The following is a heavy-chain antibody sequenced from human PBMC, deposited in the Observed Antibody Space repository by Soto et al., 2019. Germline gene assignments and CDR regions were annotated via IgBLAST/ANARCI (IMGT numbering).Heavy chain of an antibody. D-gene: IGHD4-17*01. CDR2: IIGNGDTA. V-gene: IGHV3-23*01. CDR3: AKDYDYGDSLPFDY. Sequence: EVPLLEAGGGLVQPGGSLRLSCAASGFSFTNYGMSWVRQAPGKGLEWLSAIIGNGDTAYYADSVRGRFTISRDNSKNRLYLQLDDLGAEDTAIYYCAKDYDYGDSLPFDYWGQGTLVTVSS. J-gene: IGHJ4*02. CDR1: GFSFTNYG.